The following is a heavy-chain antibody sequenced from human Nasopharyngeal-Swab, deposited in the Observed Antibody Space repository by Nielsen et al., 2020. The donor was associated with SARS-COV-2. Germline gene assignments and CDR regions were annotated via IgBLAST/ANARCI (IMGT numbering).Heavy chain of an antibody. CDR1: GGSISSGGYY. CDR2: IYYSGST. V-gene: IGHV4-31*03. CDR3: ARLKYFDWLYFDY. Sequence: SETLSLTCTVSGGSISSGGYYWSWIRQHPGKGLEWIGYIYYSGSTYYNPSLKSRDTISVDTSKNQFSLKLSSVTAADTAVYYCARLKYFDWLYFDYWGQGTLVTVSS. D-gene: IGHD3-9*01. J-gene: IGHJ4*02.